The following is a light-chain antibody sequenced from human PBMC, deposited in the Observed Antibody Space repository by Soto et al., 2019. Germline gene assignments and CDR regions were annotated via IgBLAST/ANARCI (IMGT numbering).Light chain of an antibody. CDR1: NSDVGGYNY. V-gene: IGLV2-14*01. CDR3: CSYTSSVTYV. CDR2: EVS. Sequence: QSVLTQPASVSGSPGQSITISCTGTNSDVGGYNYVSWYQCHPGKAPKLILYEVSNRPSGVSNRFSGSKSGNTASLTISGLQSEDEAEYYCCSYTSSVTYVFGTGTKVTVL. J-gene: IGLJ1*01.